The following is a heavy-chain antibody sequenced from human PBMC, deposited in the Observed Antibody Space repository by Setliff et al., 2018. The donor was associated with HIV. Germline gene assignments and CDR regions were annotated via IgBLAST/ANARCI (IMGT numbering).Heavy chain of an antibody. CDR2: ISSSDGK. D-gene: IGHD3-10*01. J-gene: IGHJ5*02. Sequence: SGPTLVNPTETLTLTCTVSGSSLNNDRMVVAWIRQPPGKALEWLAHISSSDGKSHSTSLRNRLSISMDTSKSQVILTMTNMDPADTGTYYCARYLFFGGNWFDPWGQGTLVTSPQ. V-gene: IGHV2-26*01. CDR1: GSSLNNDRMV. CDR3: ARYLFFGGNWFDP.